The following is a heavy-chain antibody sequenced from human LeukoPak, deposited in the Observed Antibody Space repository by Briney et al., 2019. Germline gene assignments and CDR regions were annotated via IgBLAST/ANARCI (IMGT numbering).Heavy chain of an antibody. CDR1: GGSISSGGYY. D-gene: IGHD2-8*01. V-gene: IGHV4-31*03. Sequence: PSQTLPLTCTVSGGSISSGGYYWSWIRQHPGKGLEWIGYIYYSGSTYYNPSLKSRVTISVDTSKNQFSLKLSSVTAADTAVYYCARTVYCTNGVCYLFDYWGQGTLVTVSS. CDR2: IYYSGST. CDR3: ARTVYCTNGVCYLFDY. J-gene: IGHJ4*02.